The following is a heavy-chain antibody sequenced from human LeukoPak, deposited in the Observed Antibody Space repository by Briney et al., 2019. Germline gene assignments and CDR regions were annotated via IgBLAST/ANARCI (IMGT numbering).Heavy chain of an antibody. D-gene: IGHD4-11*01. V-gene: IGHV4-39*01. CDR2: IYYSGST. Sequence: SETLSLTCTVSGGSISSSSYYWGWIRQPPGKGLEWIGSIYYSGSTYYNPSLKSRVTISVDTSKNQFSLKLSSVTAADTAVYYCARPLGGYSNQAHYYYYMDVWGKGTTVTVSS. CDR3: ARPLGGYSNQAHYYYYMDV. J-gene: IGHJ6*03. CDR1: GGSISSSSYY.